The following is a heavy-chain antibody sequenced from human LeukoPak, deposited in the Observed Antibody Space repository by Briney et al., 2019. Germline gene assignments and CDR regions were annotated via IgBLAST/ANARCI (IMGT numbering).Heavy chain of an antibody. D-gene: IGHD2-15*01. J-gene: IGHJ3*02. Sequence: GGSLRLSCAASGFTFSSYAMSWVRQAPGKGLEWVSAICGSGGSTYYADSVKGRFTISRDNSKNTLYLQMNSLRAEDTAVYSCAKVTGPYCSGGSCYGDDAFDIWGQGTMVTVSS. CDR2: ICGSGGST. V-gene: IGHV3-23*01. CDR3: AKVTGPYCSGGSCYGDDAFDI. CDR1: GFTFSSYA.